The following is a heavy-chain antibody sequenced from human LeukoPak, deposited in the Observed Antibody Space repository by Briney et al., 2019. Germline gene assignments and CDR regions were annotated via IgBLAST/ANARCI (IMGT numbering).Heavy chain of an antibody. CDR1: GFTFSSYW. J-gene: IGHJ4*02. Sequence: VGSLRLSCAASGFTFSSYWMHWVRQAPGKGLEWVSRINSDGSSTTYADSVKGRFTISRDNAKNTLYLQMNSLRAEDTAVYYCARGHNYGDLDYWGQGTLVTVSS. D-gene: IGHD4-17*01. CDR3: ARGHNYGDLDY. CDR2: INSDGSST. V-gene: IGHV3-74*01.